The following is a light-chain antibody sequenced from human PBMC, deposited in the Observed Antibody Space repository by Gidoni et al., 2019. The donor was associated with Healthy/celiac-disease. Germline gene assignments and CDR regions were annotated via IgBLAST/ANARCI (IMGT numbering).Light chain of an antibody. Sequence: EIVMTQSPATLSVSPGESATLSCRASQSVSSNLAWYQQKPGQAPRLLIYGASTRATGIPARFRGSGSGTEFTLTISSLQSEDFAVYYCQQYNNWPLLTFGGGTKVEIK. CDR2: GAS. CDR1: QSVSSN. V-gene: IGKV3-15*01. CDR3: QQYNNWPLLT. J-gene: IGKJ4*01.